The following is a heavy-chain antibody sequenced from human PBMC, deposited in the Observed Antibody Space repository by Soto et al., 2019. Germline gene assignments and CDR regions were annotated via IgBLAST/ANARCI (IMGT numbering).Heavy chain of an antibody. CDR3: ARVDSSMFEGGEWFDP. CDR1: GGTFNRQA. D-gene: IGHD3-10*02. V-gene: IGHV1-69*12. J-gene: IGHJ5*02. CDR2: FIPIFGTT. Sequence: QVVQSGAEVKKPGSSVKVSCKASGGTFNRQAFSWVRQAPGQGLEWMSGFIPIFGTTDYSQKFQGRVTITADEATSTAYMELSSLTSDDTAVYYCARVDSSMFEGGEWFDPWGQGTLVTVSS.